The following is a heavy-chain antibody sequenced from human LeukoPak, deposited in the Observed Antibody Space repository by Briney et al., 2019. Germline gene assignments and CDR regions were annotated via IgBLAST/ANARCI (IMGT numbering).Heavy chain of an antibody. J-gene: IGHJ4*03. Sequence: SETLSLTCTVSGYSISSGYSWGWIRQPPGKGLEWIGTMYHSGSTYYNPSLKSRVTISVDTSKNQFSLKLSSVTAADTAVYYCARVPGVFDYWGQGTTVTVSS. V-gene: IGHV4-38-2*02. CDR1: GYSISSGYS. D-gene: IGHD7-27*01. CDR2: MYHSGST. CDR3: ARVPGVFDY.